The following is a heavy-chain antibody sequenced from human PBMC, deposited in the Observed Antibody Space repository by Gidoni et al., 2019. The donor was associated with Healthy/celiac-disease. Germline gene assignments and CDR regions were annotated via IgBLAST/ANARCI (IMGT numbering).Heavy chain of an antibody. V-gene: IGHV1-46*01. Sequence: QVQLVQSGAEVKKPGASVKVSCTASGYTFTSYYMHWVRQAPGQGLEWMGIINPSGGSTSYAQKFQGRVTMTRDTSTSTVYMELSSLRSEDTAVYYCARDGGLEHGHFDIWGQGTMVTVSS. D-gene: IGHD1-1*01. J-gene: IGHJ3*02. CDR1: GYTFTSYY. CDR2: INPSGGST. CDR3: ARDGGLEHGHFDI.